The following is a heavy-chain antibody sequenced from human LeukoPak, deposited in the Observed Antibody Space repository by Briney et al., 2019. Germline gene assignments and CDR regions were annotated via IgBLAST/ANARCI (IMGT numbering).Heavy chain of an antibody. CDR3: ASSSLYDYVWGSYRPVYSNYGTDV. J-gene: IGHJ6*02. V-gene: IGHV4-59*08. CDR2: IYYSGST. Sequence: SETLSLTCTVSGVPISRYDWSGIRQPPGKGLEWIGYIYYSGSTNYNPSLKSRVTISVDTSKNQFSLKLSSVTAADTAVYYCASSSLYDYVWGSYRPVYSNYGTDVWGQGTTVTVSS. CDR1: GVPISRYD. D-gene: IGHD3-16*02.